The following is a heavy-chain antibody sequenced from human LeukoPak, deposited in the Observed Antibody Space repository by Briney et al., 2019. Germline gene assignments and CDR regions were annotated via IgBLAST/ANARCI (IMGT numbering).Heavy chain of an antibody. V-gene: IGHV1-24*01. CDR2: FDPEDGET. CDR1: GYTLTELS. Sequence: ASVKVSCKVSGYTLTELSMHWVRQAPGKGLEWMGGFDPEDGETIYAQKFQGRVTMTEDTYTDTAYMELSSLRSEDTAVYYCATTPPEVAVPHYYYYYGMDVWGQGTTVTVSS. CDR3: ATTPPEVAVPHYYYYYGMDV. D-gene: IGHD2-15*01. J-gene: IGHJ6*02.